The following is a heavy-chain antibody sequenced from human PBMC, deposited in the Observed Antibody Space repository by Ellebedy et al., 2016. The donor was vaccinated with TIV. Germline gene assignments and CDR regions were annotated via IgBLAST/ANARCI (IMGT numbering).Heavy chain of an antibody. V-gene: IGHV1-2*04. CDR2: IHPNSGAT. J-gene: IGHJ6*02. CDR3: ARAGLEPRSVDYYFYGLDV. Sequence: ASVKVSCXASGHTFTDNYIHWVRQAPGQGLEWMGWIHPNSGATKYAQKFEGWVTMTRDTSISTVYMELSRSRSDDTAVYYCARAGLEPRSVDYYFYGLDVWGQGTAVTVSS. D-gene: IGHD1-1*01. CDR1: GHTFTDNY.